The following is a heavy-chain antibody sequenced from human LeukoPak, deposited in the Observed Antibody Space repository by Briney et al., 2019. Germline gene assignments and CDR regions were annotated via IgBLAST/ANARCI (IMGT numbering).Heavy chain of an antibody. J-gene: IGHJ6*02. CDR2: IIPILGIA. D-gene: IGHD5-18*01. CDR3: ARGFSLGYSYGLGDYYGMDV. CDR1: GGTFSSYA. V-gene: IGHV1-69*04. Sequence: SVKVSCKASGGTFSSYAISWVRQAPGQGLEWMGRIIPILGIANYAQKFQGRVTITADKSTSTAYMELSSLRSEDTAVYYCARGFSLGYSYGLGDYYGMDVWGQGTTVTVSS.